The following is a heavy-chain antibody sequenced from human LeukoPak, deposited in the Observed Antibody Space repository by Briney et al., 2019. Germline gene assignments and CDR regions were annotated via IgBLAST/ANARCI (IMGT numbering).Heavy chain of an antibody. J-gene: IGHJ4*01. CDR1: GFIFSHHG. CDR2: IWSDGTNR. Sequence: GGSLTLSCAASGFIFSHHGMHWVRQAPGKGLEWVAVIWSDGTNRFYADSVKGRFTISRDNSQNAVFLQMDSLRVKDTAIYYCARDAQGGFDYSNSLKYWGHGTLVTVSS. CDR3: ARDAQGGFDYSNSLKY. V-gene: IGHV3-33*01. D-gene: IGHD4-11*01.